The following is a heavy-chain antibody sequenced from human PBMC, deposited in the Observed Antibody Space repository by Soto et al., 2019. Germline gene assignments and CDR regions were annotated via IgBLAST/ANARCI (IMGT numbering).Heavy chain of an antibody. V-gene: IGHV1-3*01. CDR2: INAGNGNT. Sequence: GASLKVSCKASGYAFTWINIHWVRQAPGQRLEWMGWINAGNGNTKYSQRFQGRLTMTEDTSTDTASMELSSLTSDDTALYFCGAVFRSREKWLHTWLDPWGQGTLVTVSS. D-gene: IGHD6-19*01. CDR1: GYAFTWIN. CDR3: GAVFRSREKWLHTWLDP. J-gene: IGHJ5*02.